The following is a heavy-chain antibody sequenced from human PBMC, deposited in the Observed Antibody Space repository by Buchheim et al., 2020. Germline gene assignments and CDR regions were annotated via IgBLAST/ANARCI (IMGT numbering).Heavy chain of an antibody. CDR1: GFTVKSNY. J-gene: IGHJ4*02. D-gene: IGHD2-15*01. V-gene: IGHV3-66*02. CDR3: ARDLGFCSGGSCYVTFDY. CDR2: IYSGGNT. Sequence: EVQLVESGGGLVQPGGSLRLSCAASGFTVKSNYMSWVRQAPGKGLEWVSVIYSGGNTYYADSVKGRFSISRDNSKNTLYLQMNSLRPEDTAVYDCARDLGFCSGGSCYVTFDYWGQGTL.